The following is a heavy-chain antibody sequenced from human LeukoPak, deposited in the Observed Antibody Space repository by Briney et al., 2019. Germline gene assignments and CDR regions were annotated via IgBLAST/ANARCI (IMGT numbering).Heavy chain of an antibody. CDR1: GGSISSGGYY. CDR3: ARVVRWSAAALPYYFDY. D-gene: IGHD6-13*01. Sequence: SETLSLTCTVSGGSISSGGYYWSWIRQPPGKGLEWIGYIYHSGSTYYNPSLKSRVTISVDRSKNQFSLKLSSVTAADTAVYYCARVVRWSAAALPYYFDYWGQGTLVTVSS. J-gene: IGHJ4*02. V-gene: IGHV4-30-2*01. CDR2: IYHSGST.